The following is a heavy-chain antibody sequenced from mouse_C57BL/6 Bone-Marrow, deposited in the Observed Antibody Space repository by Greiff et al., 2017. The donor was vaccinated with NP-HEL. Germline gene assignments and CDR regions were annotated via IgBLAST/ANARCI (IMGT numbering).Heavy chain of an antibody. CDR1: GYTFPSYG. CDR3: ARGITTVVAHYYAMDY. CDR2: IYPRSGNT. J-gene: IGHJ4*01. Sequence: QVQLQQSGAELARPGASVKLSCKASGYTFPSYGISWVKQRTGQGLEWIGEIYPRSGNTYYHEKFKGKATLTADKSSSTAYMELRSLTSEDSAVYFCARGITTVVAHYYAMDYWGQGTSVTVSS. V-gene: IGHV1-81*01. D-gene: IGHD1-1*01.